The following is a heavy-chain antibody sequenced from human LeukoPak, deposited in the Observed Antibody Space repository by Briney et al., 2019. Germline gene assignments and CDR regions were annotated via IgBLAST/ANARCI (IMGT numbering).Heavy chain of an antibody. J-gene: IGHJ5*02. CDR1: GFTFSSYG. Sequence: GGSLRLSCAASGFTFSSYGMHWVRQAPGKGLEWVAVIWYDGSNKYYADSVKGRFTISRDNSKNTLYLQMNSLRAEDTAVYYCARDLADCSGGSCYSGGGGNWFDTWGQGTLVTVSS. D-gene: IGHD2-15*01. V-gene: IGHV3-33*01. CDR3: ARDLADCSGGSCYSGGGGNWFDT. CDR2: IWYDGSNK.